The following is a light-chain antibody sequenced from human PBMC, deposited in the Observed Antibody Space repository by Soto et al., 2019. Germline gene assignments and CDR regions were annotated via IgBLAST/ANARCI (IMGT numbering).Light chain of an antibody. V-gene: IGKV3-20*01. CDR3: QQYETFSGT. CDR2: DAS. J-gene: IGKJ1*01. CDR1: QTVRNNY. Sequence: VFTQSPGTLSLSPGERATLSCRAIQTVRNNYVAWYQQKPGQAPRLLIYDASSRATGIPARFSGSGSGTKFTLTIASLQPDDFATYYCQQYETFSGTFGPGTKVDI.